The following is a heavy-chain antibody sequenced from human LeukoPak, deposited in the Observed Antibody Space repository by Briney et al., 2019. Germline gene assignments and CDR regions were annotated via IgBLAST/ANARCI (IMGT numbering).Heavy chain of an antibody. CDR3: ARVYLERLTAGYFDH. Sequence: GGSLRLSCAASGFTFSTYAMNWVRQAPGKGLEWVAVISYDGRQNYYADPVKGRFTISRDNSKNTLYLQMNSLRDEDSAAYYCARVYLERLTAGYFDHWGQGTWVPVSP. D-gene: IGHD2-8*01. V-gene: IGHV3-30*04. J-gene: IGHJ4*02. CDR1: GFTFSTYA. CDR2: ISYDGRQN.